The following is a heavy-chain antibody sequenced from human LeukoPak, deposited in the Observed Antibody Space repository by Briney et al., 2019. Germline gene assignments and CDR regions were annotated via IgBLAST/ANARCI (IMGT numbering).Heavy chain of an antibody. CDR3: ARDGENYDSSGYYYSSFDY. Sequence: PGGSLRLSCAASGFTFSSYAMHWVRQAPGKGLEWVAVISYDGSNKYYADSVKGRFTISRDNSTNTLYLQMNSLRAEDTAVYYCARDGENYDSSGYYYSSFDYWGQGTLVTVSS. CDR1: GFTFSSYA. CDR2: ISYDGSNK. J-gene: IGHJ4*02. D-gene: IGHD3-22*01. V-gene: IGHV3-30-3*01.